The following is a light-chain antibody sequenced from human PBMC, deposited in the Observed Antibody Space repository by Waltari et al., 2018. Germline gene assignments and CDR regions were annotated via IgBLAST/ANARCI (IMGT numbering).Light chain of an antibody. Sequence: QSVLTQPPSVSGAPGQRVTLSCSGSGSNIGAGYDVPWYRQLPGKAPTLLIYGVNTRPPGVSDRFSGSQFDTSASLAIAGLQADDEADYYCQSYDTTLSVVFGGGTKLTVL. CDR3: QSYDTTLSVV. CDR2: GVN. V-gene: IGLV1-40*01. J-gene: IGLJ2*01. CDR1: GSNIGAGYD.